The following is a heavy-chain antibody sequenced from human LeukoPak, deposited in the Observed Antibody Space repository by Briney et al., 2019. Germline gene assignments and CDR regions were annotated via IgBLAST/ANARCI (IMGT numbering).Heavy chain of an antibody. CDR1: GFTFNRCG. CDR2: ITNDGSRQ. J-gene: IGHJ6*02. V-gene: IGHV3-30*18. CDR3: VKSSGTNDNGMDA. Sequence: PGRSLRLSCAATGFTFNRCGMHWVRQAPGKGLEWVAVITNDGSRQYYTDSVKGRFTVSRDNSKNTLSLQMNSLRAEDTAVYYCVKSSGTNDNGMDAWGQGTTVTVPS. D-gene: IGHD3-10*01.